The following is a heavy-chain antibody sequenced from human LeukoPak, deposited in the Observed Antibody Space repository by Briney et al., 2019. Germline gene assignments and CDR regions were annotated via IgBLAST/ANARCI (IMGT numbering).Heavy chain of an antibody. D-gene: IGHD1-1*01. CDR2: IYYSGST. J-gene: IGHJ4*02. CDR3: ATPLSHNRDT. V-gene: IGHV4-39*01. Sequence: SETLFLTCTVSGGSISSSSSYWGRIRQPPGKGLEWIGNIYYSGSTYYNPALKSRITISIDTSKNQFSLKLSSVTAADTAVYYCATPLSHNRDTWAPATLITVSS. CDR1: GGSISSSSSY.